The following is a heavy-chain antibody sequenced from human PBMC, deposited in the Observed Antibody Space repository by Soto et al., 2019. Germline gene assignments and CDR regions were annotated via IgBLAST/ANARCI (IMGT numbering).Heavy chain of an antibody. D-gene: IGHD3-22*01. CDR3: AKDPSSYDSRAQFYA. J-gene: IGHJ5*02. V-gene: IGHV3-23*01. Sequence: PGGSLRLSCAASGFSFSIYAMNWVRQAPGKGLEWVSGISGGGGSTYHADSVKGRFTISRDNSKNTLYLQMNSLRAEDTAVYYCAKDPSSYDSRAQFYAWGQGTLVTVAS. CDR1: GFSFSIYA. CDR2: ISGGGGST.